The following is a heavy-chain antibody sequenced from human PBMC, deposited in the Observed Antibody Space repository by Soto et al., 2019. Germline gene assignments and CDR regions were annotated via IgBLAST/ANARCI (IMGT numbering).Heavy chain of an antibody. J-gene: IGHJ6*02. D-gene: IGHD3-16*01. Sequence: GESLKISCXGSGYSFPTFWIGWVRQMPGKGLEWMGVIYPGDSDTRYSPSFQGQVTISADRSISTAYLQWSSLKTSDTAIYYCARSGRNAYYNMDVWGQGTTVTVSS. CDR3: ARSGRNAYYNMDV. V-gene: IGHV5-51*01. CDR1: GYSFPTFW. CDR2: IYPGDSDT.